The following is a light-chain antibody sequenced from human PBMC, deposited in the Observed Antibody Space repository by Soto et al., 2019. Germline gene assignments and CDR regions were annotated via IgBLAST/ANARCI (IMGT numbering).Light chain of an antibody. Sequence: DVQMTQSPSALSAPVGDRVTLTCRATQSISKYLNWYQQKPGKAPNLLIYSTSTLQSGVPSRFSGSGSGTDFTLTINSLQPEDFATYYCQQAYDIPRPFGQGTKVDIK. CDR2: STS. CDR1: QSISKY. CDR3: QQAYDIPRP. J-gene: IGKJ1*01. V-gene: IGKV1-39*01.